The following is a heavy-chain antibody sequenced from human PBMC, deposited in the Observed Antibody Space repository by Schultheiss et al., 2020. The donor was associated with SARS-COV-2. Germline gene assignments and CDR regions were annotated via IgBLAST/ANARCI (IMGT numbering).Heavy chain of an antibody. V-gene: IGHV4-4*07. D-gene: IGHD1-14*01. J-gene: IGHJ4*02. CDR2: IHTSGST. Sequence: SQTLSLTCNVSGGSINSYHWSWIRQSAGKGLEWIGRIHTSGSTNYNPSLKSRVTISVDTSKNQFSLKLSSVTAADTAVYYCARGAEPGLGYWGQGTLVTVSS. CDR3: ARGAEPGLGY. CDR1: GGSINSYH.